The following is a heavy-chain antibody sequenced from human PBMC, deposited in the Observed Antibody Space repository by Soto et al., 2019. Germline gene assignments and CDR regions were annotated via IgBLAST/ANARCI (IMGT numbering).Heavy chain of an antibody. D-gene: IGHD6-13*01. V-gene: IGHV3-30*18. Sequence: GGSLRLSCSVSGFRFTDSAMHWARQAPGKGLEWVAVISYDGSNKYYADSVKGRFTISRDNSKNTLYLQMNSLRAEDTAVYYCAKDRGIAAAGYYYYGMDVWGQGTTVTVSS. CDR3: AKDRGIAAAGYYYYGMDV. J-gene: IGHJ6*02. CDR1: GFRFTDSA. CDR2: ISYDGSNK.